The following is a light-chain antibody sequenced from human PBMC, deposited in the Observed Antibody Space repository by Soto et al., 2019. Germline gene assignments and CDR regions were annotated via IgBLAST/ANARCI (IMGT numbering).Light chain of an antibody. CDR1: QSVSSY. Sequence: EIVLTQSPATLSLSPGERATLSCRASQSVSSYLAWYQQKPGQAPSLLFHDASNRATGIPARFSGSGSGTDFTLTISSLAPEDFVVYYCQQRSSWPPTFGQGTRLEIK. CDR3: QQRSSWPPT. CDR2: DAS. V-gene: IGKV3-11*01. J-gene: IGKJ5*01.